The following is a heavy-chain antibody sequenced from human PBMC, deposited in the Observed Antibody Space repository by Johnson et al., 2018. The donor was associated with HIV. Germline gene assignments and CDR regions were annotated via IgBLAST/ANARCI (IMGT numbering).Heavy chain of an antibody. Sequence: VQLVESGGGLVQPGGSLKLSCAASGFTFSGSAMHWVRQASGKGLEWVGRIRSKANSYATAYAASVKGRFTISRDNGKNSVFLQMNSLTAEDTAVFYCARAPSNWNSGLFDALDMWGQGTMVTVSS. CDR3: ARAPSNWNSGLFDALDM. CDR2: IRSKANSYAT. J-gene: IGHJ3*02. CDR1: GFTFSGSA. V-gene: IGHV3-73*02. D-gene: IGHD1-7*01.